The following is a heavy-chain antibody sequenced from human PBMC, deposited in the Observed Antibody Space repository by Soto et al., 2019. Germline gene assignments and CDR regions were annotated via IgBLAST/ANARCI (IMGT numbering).Heavy chain of an antibody. Sequence: QVQLQESGPGLLKPSQTLSLTCAVSGGSITHVYYCWSWLRQLPDKGLEWIGHIYNGGSTTNNPSLTTRVTVAVDTPRNQFPQQLTSVGAAATAVYYWATGPSVDKVDIRGQGILVTVSS. CDR2: IYNGGST. CDR1: GGSITHVYYC. D-gene: IGHD2-21*01. CDR3: ATGPSVDKVDI. V-gene: IGHV4-30-4*01. J-gene: IGHJ4*02.